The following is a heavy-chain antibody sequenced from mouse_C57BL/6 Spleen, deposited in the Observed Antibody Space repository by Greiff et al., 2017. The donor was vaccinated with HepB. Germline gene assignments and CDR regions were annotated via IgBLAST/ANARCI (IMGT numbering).Heavy chain of an antibody. V-gene: IGHV5-4*01. CDR2: ISDGGSYT. CDR3: ARGHDGYYVEFAY. D-gene: IGHD2-3*01. CDR1: GFTFSSHA. Sequence: EVQLVESGGGLVKPGGSLKLSCAASGFTFSSHAMSWVRQTPEKRLEWVATISDGGSYTYYPDNVKGRFSISRDNSKNNLYLQMSHLKSEDTAMYYCARGHDGYYVEFAYWGQGTLVTVSA. J-gene: IGHJ3*01.